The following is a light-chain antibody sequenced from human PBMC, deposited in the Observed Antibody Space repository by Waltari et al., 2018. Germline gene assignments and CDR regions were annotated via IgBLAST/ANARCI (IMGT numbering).Light chain of an antibody. J-gene: IGKJ1*01. CDR1: PSVSRT. V-gene: IGKV3-20*01. Sequence: ELVLTQSPGTLSLSPGERATLSCRASPSVSRTLAWYQQKPGQAPKLLIYGASIRATGIPDRFTGSGSGTDFSLTISSLEPEDFAIYFCQHYVRLPATFGQGTKVEIK. CDR2: GAS. CDR3: QHYVRLPAT.